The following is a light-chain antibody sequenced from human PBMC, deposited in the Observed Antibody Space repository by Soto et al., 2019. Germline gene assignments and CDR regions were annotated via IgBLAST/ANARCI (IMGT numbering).Light chain of an antibody. J-gene: IGLJ2*01. CDR3: ASYTISSTVI. CDR1: SSDVGGYNY. CDR2: EVS. Sequence: QCALTQAASGSGSPGQSITISCTGTSSDVGGYNYVSWYQQHPGKAPQLMIYEVSNRPSGVSNRFSGSKSGNTASLTISGLQAEDEADYYCASYTISSTVIFGGGTKVTVL. V-gene: IGLV2-14*01.